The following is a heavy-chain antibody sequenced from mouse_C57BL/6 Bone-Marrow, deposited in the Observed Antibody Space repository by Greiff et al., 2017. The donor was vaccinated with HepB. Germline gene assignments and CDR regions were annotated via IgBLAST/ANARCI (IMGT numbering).Heavy chain of an antibody. CDR1: GFTFSSYG. CDR3: ARRGVTSPYAMDY. J-gene: IGHJ4*01. D-gene: IGHD2-2*01. V-gene: IGHV5-6*01. CDR2: ISSGGSYT. Sequence: EVQLVESGGDLVKPGGSLKLSCAASGFTFSSYGMSWVRQTPDKRLEWVATISSGGSYTYYPDSVKGRFTISRDNAKNTLYLQMSSLKSEDTAMYYCARRGVTSPYAMDYWGQGTSVTVSS.